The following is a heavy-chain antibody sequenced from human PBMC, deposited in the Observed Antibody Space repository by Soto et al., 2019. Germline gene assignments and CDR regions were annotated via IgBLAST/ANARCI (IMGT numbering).Heavy chain of an antibody. CDR1: GFTFSSYS. D-gene: IGHD4-17*01. Sequence: GGSLRLSCAASGFTFSSYSMNWVRQAPGKGLEWVSYISSSSSTIYYADSVKGRFTISRDDSKNTAYLQMNSLKTEDTAVYYCTMTTVTTWGYWGQGTLVTVSS. CDR3: TMTTVTTWGY. V-gene: IGHV3-48*01. J-gene: IGHJ4*02. CDR2: ISSSSSTI.